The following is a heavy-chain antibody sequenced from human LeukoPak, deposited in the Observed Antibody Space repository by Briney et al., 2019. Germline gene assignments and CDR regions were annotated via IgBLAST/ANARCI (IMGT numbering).Heavy chain of an antibody. CDR3: ARAGETIFGAPNWFDP. D-gene: IGHD3-3*01. CDR2: IIPIFGTA. V-gene: IGHV1-69*13. J-gene: IGHJ5*02. CDR1: GGTFSSYA. Sequence: GASVKVSCKASGGTFSSYAISWVRQAPGQGLEWMGGIIPIFGTANYAQKFQGRVTITADESTSTAYMELSSLRSDDTAVYYCARAGETIFGAPNWFDPWGQGTLVTVSS.